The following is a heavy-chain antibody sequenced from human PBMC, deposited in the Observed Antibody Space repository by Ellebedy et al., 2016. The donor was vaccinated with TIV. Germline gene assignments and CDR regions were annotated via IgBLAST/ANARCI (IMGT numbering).Heavy chain of an antibody. D-gene: IGHD2-8*01. CDR2: IYPGDSDT. Sequence: GESLKISXKGSGYSFTSYWIGWVRQMPGKGLEWMGIIYPGDSDTRYSPSFQGQVTISADKSISTAYLQWSSLKASDTAMYYCARRGGYCTNGVCYYDSNYAFDIWGQGTMVTVSS. J-gene: IGHJ3*02. CDR1: GYSFTSYW. V-gene: IGHV5-51*01. CDR3: ARRGGYCTNGVCYYDSNYAFDI.